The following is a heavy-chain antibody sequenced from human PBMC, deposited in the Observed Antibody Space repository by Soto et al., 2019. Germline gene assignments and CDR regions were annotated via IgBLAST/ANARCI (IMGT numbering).Heavy chain of an antibody. CDR1: GFTFSSYA. CDR3: AKDGCRGVSCLWY. D-gene: IGHD2-15*01. V-gene: IGHV3-23*01. J-gene: IGHJ4*02. CDR2: ITGSGGST. Sequence: EVQLLESGGGLVQPGGSLRLSCAASGFTFSSYAMSWVRQAPGKGLEWVSAITGSGGSTYHADSVKGRFTISRDNSKNTLYLQMNSLRAEDTAAYYCAKDGCRGVSCLWYWGRGTLVTVSS.